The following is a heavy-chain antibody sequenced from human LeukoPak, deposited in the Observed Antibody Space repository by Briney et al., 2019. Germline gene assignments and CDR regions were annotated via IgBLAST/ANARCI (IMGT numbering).Heavy chain of an antibody. CDR1: GYTFTSYG. D-gene: IGHD3-22*01. J-gene: IGHJ4*02. V-gene: IGHV1-18*01. CDR3: ARDYYDSSGYFLRGDY. CDR2: ISAYNGNT. Sequence: GASVKVSCKASGYTFTSYGISWVRQAPEQGLEWMGWISAYNGNTNYAQKLQGRVTMTTDTSTSTAYMELRSLRSDDTAVYYCARDYYDSSGYFLRGDYWGQGTLVTVSS.